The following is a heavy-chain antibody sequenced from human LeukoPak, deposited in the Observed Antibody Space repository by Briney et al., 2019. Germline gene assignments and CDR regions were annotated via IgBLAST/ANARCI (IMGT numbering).Heavy chain of an antibody. Sequence: GGSLRLSCAASGFTFDDYGMSWVRQAPGKGLEWVSGLNWNGGSTGYADSVKGRFTISRDNSKNTLYLQMNSLRAEDTAVYYCAKGPRSERPYYYYMDVWGKGTTVTVSS. CDR1: GFTFDDYG. CDR2: LNWNGGST. J-gene: IGHJ6*03. CDR3: AKGPRSERPYYYYMDV. V-gene: IGHV3-20*04.